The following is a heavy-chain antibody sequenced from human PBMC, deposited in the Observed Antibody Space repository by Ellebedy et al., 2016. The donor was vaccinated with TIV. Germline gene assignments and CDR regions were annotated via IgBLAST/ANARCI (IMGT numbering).Heavy chain of an antibody. Sequence: SETLSLXXTVSGGSISSYYWSWIRQPPGKGLEWIGYIYYSGSTNYNPSLKSRVTISVDTSKNQFSLKLSSVTAADTAVYYCARTRYDSSGRGRYGMDVWGQGTTVTVSS. J-gene: IGHJ6*02. CDR3: ARTRYDSSGRGRYGMDV. CDR1: GGSISSYY. D-gene: IGHD3-22*01. CDR2: IYYSGST. V-gene: IGHV4-59*08.